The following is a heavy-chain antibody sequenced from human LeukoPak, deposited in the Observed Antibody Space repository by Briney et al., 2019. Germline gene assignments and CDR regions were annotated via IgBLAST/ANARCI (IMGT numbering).Heavy chain of an antibody. V-gene: IGHV3-23*05. CDR2: IGSDNKP. CDR3: ARGFELITFGGAIGKLNWFDS. D-gene: IGHD3-16*02. Sequence: PGGSLRLSCEASGFTFSAYAMTWVRQAPGKGLEWVSSIGSDNKPHYSESVKGRFAISRDNSKSVLFLQLNSLRAEDTALYYCARGFELITFGGAIGKLNWFDSWGQGTLVTVSS. J-gene: IGHJ5*01. CDR1: GFTFSAYA.